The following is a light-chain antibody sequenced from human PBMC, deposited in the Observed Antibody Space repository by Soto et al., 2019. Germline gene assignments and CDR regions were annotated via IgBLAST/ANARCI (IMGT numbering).Light chain of an antibody. CDR3: MQQLPTRT. CDR2: LGS. Sequence: EIVVTQSPLSLSVTPGEPASISCRSSQSLMHSNGRNYLDWYRQKPGQSPQLLIYLGSNRASGXPXXVSASGSGTDFTLKISRVEADDVGVYYCMQQLPTRTFGQGTKVEIK. CDR1: QSLMHSNGRNY. J-gene: IGKJ1*01. V-gene: IGKV2-28*01.